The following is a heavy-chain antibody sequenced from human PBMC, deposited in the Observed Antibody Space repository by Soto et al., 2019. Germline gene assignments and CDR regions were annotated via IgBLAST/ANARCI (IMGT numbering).Heavy chain of an antibody. CDR1: GDSINIGVYS. J-gene: IGHJ5*02. V-gene: IGHV4-31*03. D-gene: IGHD2-2*01. CDR2: IYYSGST. CDR3: ARVPDR. Sequence: PAERLSLRCTVSGDSINIGVYSWSWIRQHPGKGLEWIGYIYYSGSTYCNPSLKSRVTISVDTSKNQFSLKLRSVTAADTAVYYCARVPDRWGQGTLVTVSS.